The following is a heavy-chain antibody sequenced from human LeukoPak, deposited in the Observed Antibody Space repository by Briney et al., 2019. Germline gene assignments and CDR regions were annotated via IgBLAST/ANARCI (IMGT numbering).Heavy chain of an antibody. V-gene: IGHV3-23*01. D-gene: IGHD6-13*01. CDR3: AKDESSSWYVLGCSDY. CDR2: ISGDADST. CDR1: GFTFSSYA. J-gene: IGHJ4*02. Sequence: GGSLRLSCAASGFTFSSYAMSWVRQAPGKGLEWVSAISGDADSTYYADSVKGRFTISRDNSKNTLYLQVNSLRADDTAVYYCAKDESSSWYVLGCSDYWGQGTLVTVSS.